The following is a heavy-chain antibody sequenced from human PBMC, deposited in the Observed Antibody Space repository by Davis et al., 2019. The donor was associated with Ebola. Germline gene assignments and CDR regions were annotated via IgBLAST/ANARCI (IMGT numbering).Heavy chain of an antibody. CDR1: GFTVSSNY. CDR2: IYSGGST. J-gene: IGHJ3*02. V-gene: IGHV3-53*01. CDR3: ASRYCSSTSCYTGDAFDI. D-gene: IGHD2-2*02. Sequence: GESLKISCAASGFTVSSNYMSWVRQAPGKGLEWVSVIYSGGSTYYADSVKGRFTISRDNSKNTLYLQMNSLRAEDTAVYYCASRYCSSTSCYTGDAFDIWGQGTMVTVSS.